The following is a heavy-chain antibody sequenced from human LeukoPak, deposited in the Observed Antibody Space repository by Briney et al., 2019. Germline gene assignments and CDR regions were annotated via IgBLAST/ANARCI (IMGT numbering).Heavy chain of an antibody. Sequence: PGGSLRLSCAASGFTVSPKYMSWVRQAPGKGLEWVSVISGSGGSTYYADSVKGRLTISRDNSKNTLYLQMNSLRAEDTAVYYCAKSGKPYDPFAFDIWGQGTMVTVSS. CDR3: AKSGKPYDPFAFDI. CDR1: GFTVSPKY. V-gene: IGHV3-23*01. J-gene: IGHJ3*02. D-gene: IGHD1-14*01. CDR2: ISGSGGST.